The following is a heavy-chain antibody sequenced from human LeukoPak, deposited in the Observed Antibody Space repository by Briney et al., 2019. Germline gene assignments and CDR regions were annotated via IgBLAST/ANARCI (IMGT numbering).Heavy chain of an antibody. CDR2: IYYSGST. J-gene: IGHJ4*02. CDR1: GGSISSGSYY. CDR3: ARRIGGYNVVDY. D-gene: IGHD5-24*01. V-gene: IGHV4-39*01. Sequence: SETLSLTCTVSGGSISSGSYYWGWIRQPPGKGLEWIGSIYYSGSTYYNPSLKSRVTISVDTSKNQFSLKLSSVTAADTAVYYCARRIGGYNVVDYWGQGTLVSVSS.